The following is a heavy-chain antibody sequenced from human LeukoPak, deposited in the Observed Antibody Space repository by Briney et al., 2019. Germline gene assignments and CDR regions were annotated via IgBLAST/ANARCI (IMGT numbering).Heavy chain of an antibody. V-gene: IGHV1-46*01. CDR3: ARASGSYQNFDY. J-gene: IGHJ4*02. CDR2: INPSGGST. Sequence: ASVKVSCKASGYTFTSYYTHWVRQAPGQGLEWMGIINPSGGSTSYAQKFQGRVTMTRDTSTSTAYMELRSLRSDDTAVYYCARASGSYQNFDYWGQGTLVTVSS. CDR1: GYTFTSYY. D-gene: IGHD1-26*01.